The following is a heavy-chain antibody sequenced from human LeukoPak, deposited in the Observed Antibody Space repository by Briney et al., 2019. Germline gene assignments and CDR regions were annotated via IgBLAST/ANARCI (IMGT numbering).Heavy chain of an antibody. CDR2: IYPGDSDT. Sequence: SGESLKIPRSTPGYDFKNYRHDRCRQMSGKGLEWMGIIYPGDSDTRYSPSFQGQVTISADKSISTAYLQWSSLKASDSAMYYCIMVARGWVFDEGGQGTLVTVSS. D-gene: IGHD6-19*01. CDR1: GYDFKNYR. CDR3: IMVARGWVFDE. V-gene: IGHV5-51*01. J-gene: IGHJ4*02.